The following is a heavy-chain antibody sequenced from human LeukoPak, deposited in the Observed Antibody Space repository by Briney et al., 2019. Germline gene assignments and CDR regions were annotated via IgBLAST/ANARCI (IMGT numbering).Heavy chain of an antibody. CDR2: IYYSGST. Sequence: SETLSLTCTVSGGSISSYYWSWIRQPPGEGLEWIGYIYYSGSTNYNPSLKSRVTISVDTSKNQFSLKLSSVTAADTAVYYCARGGLVDTAMVTANGAFDIWGQGTMVTVSS. J-gene: IGHJ3*02. CDR1: GGSISSYY. V-gene: IGHV4-59*01. D-gene: IGHD5-18*01. CDR3: ARGGLVDTAMVTANGAFDI.